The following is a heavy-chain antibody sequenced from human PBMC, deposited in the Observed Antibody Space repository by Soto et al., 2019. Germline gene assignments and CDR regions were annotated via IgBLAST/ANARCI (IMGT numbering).Heavy chain of an antibody. Sequence: EVQLVESGGDLVKPGGSLRLSCVASGITFRNVWMNWVRQATGKGLEWVGRIKSKTDGGTTEYAAPVKGRFSISRDDSISTLYLQMNSLESEDPAVYYCNFGTYGAFDVWGQGTMVTVSS. CDR3: NFGTYGAFDV. CDR2: IKSKTDGGTT. J-gene: IGHJ3*01. V-gene: IGHV3-15*07. D-gene: IGHD4-17*01. CDR1: GITFRNVW.